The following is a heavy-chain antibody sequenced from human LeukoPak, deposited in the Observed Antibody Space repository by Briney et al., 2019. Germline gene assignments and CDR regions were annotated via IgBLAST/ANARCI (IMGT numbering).Heavy chain of an antibody. CDR3: ARRGTYYDFWSGYPFDY. Sequence: GESLKISCKGSGYSFTSYWIGWVRQMPGKGLEWMGIIYPGDSDTSYSQSFQGQVTISADTSISTAYLQWSSLKASDTAMYYCARRGTYYDFWSGYPFDYWGQGTLVTVSS. CDR1: GYSFTSYW. V-gene: IGHV5-51*01. D-gene: IGHD3-3*01. J-gene: IGHJ4*02. CDR2: IYPGDSDT.